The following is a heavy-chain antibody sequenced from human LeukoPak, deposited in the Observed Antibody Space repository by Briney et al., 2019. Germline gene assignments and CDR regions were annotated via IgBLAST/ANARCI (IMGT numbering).Heavy chain of an antibody. V-gene: IGHV3-21*04. CDR1: GFTFSSHS. CDR2: ISSGSSYI. Sequence: GGSLRLSCAASGFTFSSHSMIWVRQAPGKGLEWVSSISSGSSYIHYADSVQGRFTISRDNSKNTLYLEMNSLSPDDTAVYYCARGVEPLAANTLAYWGQGTLVTVSS. CDR3: ARGVEPLAANTLAY. D-gene: IGHD1-14*01. J-gene: IGHJ4*02.